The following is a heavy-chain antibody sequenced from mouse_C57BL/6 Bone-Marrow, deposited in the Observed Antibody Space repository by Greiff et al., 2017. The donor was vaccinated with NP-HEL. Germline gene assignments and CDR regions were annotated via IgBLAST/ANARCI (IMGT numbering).Heavy chain of an antibody. CDR1: GYTFTSYW. Sequence: QVQLQQPGAELVRPGTSVKLSCKASGYTFTSYWMHWVKQRPGQGLEWIGVIDPSDSYTNYNQKFKGKATLTVDPYSSTAYMRLSSLTSEDSAVYYCARVGVSTMVTTRTWFAYWGQGTLVTVSA. D-gene: IGHD2-2*01. V-gene: IGHV1-59*01. CDR2: IDPSDSYT. J-gene: IGHJ3*01. CDR3: ARVGVSTMVTTRTWFAY.